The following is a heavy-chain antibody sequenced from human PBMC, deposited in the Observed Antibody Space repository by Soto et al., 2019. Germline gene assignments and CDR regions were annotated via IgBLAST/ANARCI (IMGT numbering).Heavy chain of an antibody. V-gene: IGHV3-21*01. CDR1: GFTFSSYS. CDR2: ISSSSSYI. J-gene: IGHJ3*02. D-gene: IGHD3-10*01. CDR3: ARDWSLLWFGEPNARDAFDI. Sequence: ESGGGLVKPGGSLRLSCAASGFTFSSYSMNWVRQAPGKGLEWVSSISSSSSYIYYADSVKGRFTISRDNAKNSLYLRMNSLRAEDTAVYYCARDWSLLWFGEPNARDAFDIWGQGTMVTVSS.